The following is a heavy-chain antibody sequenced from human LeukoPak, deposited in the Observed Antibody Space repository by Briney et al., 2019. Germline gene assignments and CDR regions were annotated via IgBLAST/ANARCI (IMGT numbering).Heavy chain of an antibody. V-gene: IGHV1-2*07. Sequence: ASVKVSCKASGYTFTSYGISWVRQVPGQGLEWMGWINPYSGDTNYAHKFQGRVTMTRDTSIRTAYMELSRLRSDDTAVYYCARDRITLVRGVLDYWGQGTLVTVSS. CDR2: INPYSGDT. J-gene: IGHJ4*02. CDR1: GYTFTSYG. CDR3: ARDRITLVRGVLDY. D-gene: IGHD3-10*01.